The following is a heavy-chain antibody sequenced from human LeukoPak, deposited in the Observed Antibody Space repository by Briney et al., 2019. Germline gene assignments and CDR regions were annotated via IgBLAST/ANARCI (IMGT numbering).Heavy chain of an antibody. CDR3: ATGCKGSSTSCPANY. CDR2: INSNGDST. V-gene: IGHV3-64*01. J-gene: IGHJ4*02. D-gene: IGHD2-2*01. CDR1: GFSFSTYT. Sequence: GGSLRLSCAASGFSFSTYTMHWVRQAPGKGLEYVSAINSNGDSTFYANSLKGRVTISRDNSKNTLYLHMGSLRAEDRAVYYCATGCKGSSTSCPANYWGQGTLVTVSS.